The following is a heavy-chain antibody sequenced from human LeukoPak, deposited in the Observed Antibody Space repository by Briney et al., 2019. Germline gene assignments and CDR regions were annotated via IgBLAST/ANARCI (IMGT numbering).Heavy chain of an antibody. CDR2: IIPILDVA. D-gene: IGHD2-15*01. Sequence: GASVKVSCKASGGTFSNYAITWVPQAPGQGLEWMGRIIPILDVANYAQKFQGRVTITADISTSTAYMELSSLRSEDTAVYYCARVGYCSGGTCYGAIDYWGQGTLVTVSS. J-gene: IGHJ4*02. V-gene: IGHV1-69*04. CDR1: GGTFSNYA. CDR3: ARVGYCSGGTCYGAIDY.